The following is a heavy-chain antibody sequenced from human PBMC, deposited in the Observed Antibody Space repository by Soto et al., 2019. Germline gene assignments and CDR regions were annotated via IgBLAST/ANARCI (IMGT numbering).Heavy chain of an antibody. Sequence: PGESLKISCKGSGYTFTSHWIGWVRQMPGKSLEWMGIIYPGDYETRYSPSFEGQIFVSVDKSITTAYLQWSSLKASDTAMYFCARHHRNDPGPFDIWGQGTMVTVSS. D-gene: IGHD1-1*01. CDR1: GYTFTSHW. CDR3: ARHHRNDPGPFDI. J-gene: IGHJ3*02. CDR2: IYPGDYET. V-gene: IGHV5-51*01.